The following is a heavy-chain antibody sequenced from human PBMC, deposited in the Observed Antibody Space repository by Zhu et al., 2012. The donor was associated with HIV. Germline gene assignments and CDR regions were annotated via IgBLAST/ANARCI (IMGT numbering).Heavy chain of an antibody. V-gene: IGHV4-34*01. CDR1: GGSFSGYY. CDR3: ARSSSGYPVDY. D-gene: IGHD6-19*01. CDR2: INHSGST. J-gene: IGHJ4*02. Sequence: QVQLQQWGAGLLKPSETLSLTCAVYGGSFSGYYWSWIRQPPGKGLEWIGEINHSGSTNYNPSLKSRVTISVDTSKNQFSLKLSSVTAADTAVYYCARSSSGYPVDYWGQGTLVTVSS.